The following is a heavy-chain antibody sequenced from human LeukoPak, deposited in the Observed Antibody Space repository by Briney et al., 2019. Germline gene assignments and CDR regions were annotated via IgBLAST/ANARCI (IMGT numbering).Heavy chain of an antibody. CDR2: VSPSGDIT. D-gene: IGHD3/OR15-3a*01. Sequence: GGSLRLSCAASEFHFSTHGMNWVRQAPGKGLEWVSGVSPSGDITYYADSVMGRFTISRDNRKSTVSLQMNSLRDEDTALYYCVRDLDWGAFDVWGQGTMVTVSS. J-gene: IGHJ3*01. CDR1: EFHFSTHG. CDR3: VRDLDWGAFDV. V-gene: IGHV3-23*01.